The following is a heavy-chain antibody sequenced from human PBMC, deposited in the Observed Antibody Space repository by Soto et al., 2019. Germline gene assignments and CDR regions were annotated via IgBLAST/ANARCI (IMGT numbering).Heavy chain of an antibody. Sequence: GGSLRLSCAASGFTFSSYAMSWVRQAPGKGLEWVSAISGSGGSTYYADSVKGRFTISRDNSKNTLFLQMNSLRAEDTAIYYCAKGGSYYYDSSGYYANWGQGTLVTVSS. CDR3: AKGGSYYYDSSGYYAN. V-gene: IGHV3-23*01. J-gene: IGHJ4*02. CDR2: ISGSGGST. D-gene: IGHD3-22*01. CDR1: GFTFSSYA.